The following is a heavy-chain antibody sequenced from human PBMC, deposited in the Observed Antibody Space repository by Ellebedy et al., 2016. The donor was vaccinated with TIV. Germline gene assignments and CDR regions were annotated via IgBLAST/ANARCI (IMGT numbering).Heavy chain of an antibody. CDR1: GFTFSNYW. CDR3: ASRIQSNFDY. J-gene: IGHJ4*02. Sequence: GESLKISCAASGFTFSNYWMTWVRQAPGKGLEWVANIKQDGSEEYYVDSVKGRFAISRDNARNSLHLQMNSLRAEDTAVYYCASRIQSNFDYWGQGTLVTVSS. CDR2: IKQDGSEE. V-gene: IGHV3-7*01. D-gene: IGHD2-21*01.